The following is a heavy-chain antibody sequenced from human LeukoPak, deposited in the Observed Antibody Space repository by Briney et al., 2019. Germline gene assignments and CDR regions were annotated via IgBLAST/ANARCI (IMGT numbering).Heavy chain of an antibody. J-gene: IGHJ4*02. Sequence: SETLSLTCTVSGGSISGYFWSWIRQPAGKGLEWIGRIYTSGSTYYNPSLKSRLTMSVDTDTSKNQFSLKLSSVTAADTAVYYCARTIKGYWGQGTLVTVSS. V-gene: IGHV4-4*07. CDR3: ARTIKGY. CDR1: GGSISGYF. CDR2: IYTSGST.